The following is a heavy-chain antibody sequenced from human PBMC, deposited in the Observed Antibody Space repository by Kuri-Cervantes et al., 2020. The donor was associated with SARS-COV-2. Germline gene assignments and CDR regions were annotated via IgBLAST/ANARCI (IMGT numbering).Heavy chain of an antibody. V-gene: IGHV3-11*06. J-gene: IGHJ4*02. Sequence: GGSLRLSCAASGFTFSDYYMSWIRQAPGKGLEWVSYISSSSSYTNYADSVKGRFTISRDNAKNSLYLQMNSLRAEDTAVYYCARGMGAGATSWSFDYWGQGTLVTVSS. CDR1: GFTFSDYY. CDR3: ARGMGAGATSWSFDY. CDR2: ISSSSSYT. D-gene: IGHD1-26*01.